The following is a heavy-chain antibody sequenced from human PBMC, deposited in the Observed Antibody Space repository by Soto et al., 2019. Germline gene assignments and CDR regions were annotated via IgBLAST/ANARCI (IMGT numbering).Heavy chain of an antibody. CDR1: GYTFTGYY. D-gene: IGHD3-9*01. CDR3: ARAPNRGDTEFFDLDF. V-gene: IGHV1-2*04. CDR2: ISPNSGGT. Sequence: ASVKVSCKASGYTFTGYYMHWVRQAPGQGLEWMGWISPNSGGTNYAQKFQGWVTMPWDTSIRTAYMELSRLRSDDTAVYYCARAPNRGDTEFFDLDFWGQGTLVTVSS. J-gene: IGHJ4*02.